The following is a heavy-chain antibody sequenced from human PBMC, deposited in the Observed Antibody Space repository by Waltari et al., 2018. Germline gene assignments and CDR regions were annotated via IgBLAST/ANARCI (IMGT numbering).Heavy chain of an antibody. CDR3: ARVGAYYDFWSGRGHFDY. Sequence: QVQLQESGPGLVKPSETLSLTCAVSGYSISSGYYWGWIRQPPGKGLEWIGSIYHSGSTYYNPSLKSRVTISVDTSKTQFSLKRSSGTAAETAVDYCARVGAYYDFWSGRGHFDYWGQGTLVTVSS. CDR1: GYSISSGYY. D-gene: IGHD3-3*01. J-gene: IGHJ4*02. V-gene: IGHV4-38-2*01. CDR2: IYHSGST.